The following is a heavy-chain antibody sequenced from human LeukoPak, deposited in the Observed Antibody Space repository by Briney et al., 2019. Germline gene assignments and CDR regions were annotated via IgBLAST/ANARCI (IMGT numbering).Heavy chain of an antibody. J-gene: IGHJ6*02. V-gene: IGHV1-2*02. CDR1: GYTFTDYY. CDR3: ARGLKDCSSTSCYAEWDVRNYGMDV. CDR2: NNPNSGGT. Sequence: ASVKVSCKASGYTFTDYYIHWVRQAPGQGLEWMGWNNPNSGGTIYAQKFRGRVTMTRDTSISTAYMELSRLRSDDTAVYYCARGLKDCSSTSCYAEWDVRNYGMDVWGQGTTVTVSS. D-gene: IGHD2-2*01.